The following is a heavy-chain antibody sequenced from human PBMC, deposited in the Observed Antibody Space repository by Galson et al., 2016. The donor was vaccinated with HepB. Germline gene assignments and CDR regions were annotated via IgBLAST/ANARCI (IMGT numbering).Heavy chain of an antibody. D-gene: IGHD1-14*01. J-gene: IGHJ3*01. V-gene: IGHV6-1*01. CDR3: TRTTHRGRKLAFDV. CDR2: TYYRSAWYY. Sequence: CAISGDSVSNNSAAWNWVRQSPSRGLEWLGRTYYRSAWYYEYTLSLRGRIIVNPDPSTNQFSLQLNSVTPEDTAIYYCTRTTHRGRKLAFDVWGPGSTVTVSS. CDR1: GDSVSNNSAA.